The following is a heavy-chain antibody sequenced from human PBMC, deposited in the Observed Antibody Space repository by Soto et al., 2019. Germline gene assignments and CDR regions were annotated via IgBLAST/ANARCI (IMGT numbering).Heavy chain of an antibody. J-gene: IGHJ5*02. V-gene: IGHV1-69*13. CDR1: GGTFSSYA. CDR2: IIPIFGTA. CDR3: ARGSTVTTDNWFDP. D-gene: IGHD4-17*01. Sequence: SVKVSCKASGGTFSSYATSWVRQAPGQGLEWMGGIIPIFGTANYAQKFQDRVTITADESTSTAYMELSSLRSEDTAVYHCARGSTVTTDNWFDPWGQGTLVTVSS.